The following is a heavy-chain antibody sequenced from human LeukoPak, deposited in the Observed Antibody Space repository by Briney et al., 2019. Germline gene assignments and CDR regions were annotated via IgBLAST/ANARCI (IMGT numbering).Heavy chain of an antibody. J-gene: IGHJ4*02. CDR2: IWYDGSNK. CDR1: GFTFSSYG. Sequence: GSLRLSCAASGFTFSSYGMHWVRQAPGKGLEWVAVIWYDGSNKYYADSVKGRFTISRDNSKNTLYLQMNSLRAEDTAVYYCARDGLYGGNSYFDYWGQGTLVTVSS. V-gene: IGHV3-33*01. CDR3: ARDGLYGGNSYFDY. D-gene: IGHD4-23*01.